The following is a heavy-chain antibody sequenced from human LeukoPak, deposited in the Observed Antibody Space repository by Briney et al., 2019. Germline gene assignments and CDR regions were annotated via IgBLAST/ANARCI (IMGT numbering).Heavy chain of an antibody. J-gene: IGHJ5*02. D-gene: IGHD2-2*02. V-gene: IGHV1-2*02. CDR2: INPKNCGT. CDR3: GRDRCGSGSCYTGWFDP. CDR1: GHTFTGYY. Sequence: ASVKVSXKASGHTFTGYYIHWVRQAPGQGLEWMGWINPKNCGTNYGQMFQGRFTMPRHTSISAVYMELSRLRFDDTAVYYCGRDRCGSGSCYTGWFDPWGQGTLVTVSS.